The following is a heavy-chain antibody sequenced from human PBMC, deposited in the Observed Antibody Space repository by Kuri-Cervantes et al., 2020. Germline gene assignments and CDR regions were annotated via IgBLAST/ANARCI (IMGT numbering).Heavy chain of an antibody. J-gene: IGHJ6*02. CDR2: IKQDGSEE. CDR3: ARDASKGWFGELLYRKHYYYGMDV. CDR1: GFTFSSYW. D-gene: IGHD3-10*01. V-gene: IGHV3-7*01. Sequence: GGSLRLSCAASGFTFSSYWMSWVRQAPGKGLEWVANIKQDGSEEYYVDSVKGRFTISRDNAKNSLYLQMNSLRAEDTAVYYCARDASKGWFGELLYRKHYYYGMDVWGQGTTVTVSS.